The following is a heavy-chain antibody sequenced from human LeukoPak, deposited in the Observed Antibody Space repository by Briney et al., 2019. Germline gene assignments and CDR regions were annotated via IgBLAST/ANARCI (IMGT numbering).Heavy chain of an antibody. D-gene: IGHD3-10*01. CDR3: ARDRVGSFDY. CDR2: INSDGSDT. Sequence: PGGALRLSCAAPGFTLCNYWVHLGRQAPGKGVGWVSRINSDGSDTTYPDSVKGRFTISRGNANNTLYLQMNSLRAEDTAVYYCARDRVGSFDYWGQGTLVTVSS. V-gene: IGHV3-74*01. CDR1: GFTLCNYW. J-gene: IGHJ4*02.